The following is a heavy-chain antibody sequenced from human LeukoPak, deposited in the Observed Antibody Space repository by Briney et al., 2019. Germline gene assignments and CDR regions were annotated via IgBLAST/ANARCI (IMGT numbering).Heavy chain of an antibody. V-gene: IGHV3-43*01. CDR2: ISWDGGST. Sequence: PGGSLRLSCAASGFTFDDYTMHWVRQAPGKGLEWVSLISWDGGSTYYADSVKGRFTISRDNSKNSLYLQMNSLRTEDTALYYCAKGFYYGSGSYLFDYWGQGTLVTVSS. J-gene: IGHJ4*02. D-gene: IGHD3-10*01. CDR3: AKGFYYGSGSYLFDY. CDR1: GFTFDDYT.